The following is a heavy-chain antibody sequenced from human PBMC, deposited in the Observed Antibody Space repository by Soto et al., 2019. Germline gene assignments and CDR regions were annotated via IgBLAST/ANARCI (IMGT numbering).Heavy chain of an antibody. D-gene: IGHD2-2*01. Sequence: QVQLQESGPGLVKPSQTLSLTCTVSGGSISSGGYYWSWIRQHPGKGLEWIGYIYYSGSTYCNPSLKSRVTISVDTSKNQFSLKLSSVTAADTAVYYCARFRDQATGWFDPWGQGTLVTVSS. CDR1: GGSISSGGYY. J-gene: IGHJ5*02. CDR2: IYYSGST. CDR3: ARFRDQATGWFDP. V-gene: IGHV4-31*03.